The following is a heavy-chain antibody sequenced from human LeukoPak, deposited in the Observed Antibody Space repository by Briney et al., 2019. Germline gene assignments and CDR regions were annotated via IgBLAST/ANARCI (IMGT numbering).Heavy chain of an antibody. V-gene: IGHV3-15*01. D-gene: IGHD3-22*01. Sequence: GGSLRLFCAASGFSFSNAWMSWVRQVPGTGLEWVGRIKRQSDGATTQYAAPEKDRFTISRDNSKKTLYLQMNNLKTEDTAVYYCTTEYYDSGSDIHVWGEGTTVTVSS. CDR3: TTEYYDSGSDIHV. J-gene: IGHJ6*04. CDR1: GFSFSNAW. CDR2: IKRQSDGATT.